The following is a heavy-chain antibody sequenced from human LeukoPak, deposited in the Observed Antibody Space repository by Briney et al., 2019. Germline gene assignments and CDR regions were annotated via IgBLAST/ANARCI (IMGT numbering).Heavy chain of an antibody. CDR2: ISAYNGNT. V-gene: IGHV1-18*01. CDR1: GYTFTSYG. D-gene: IGHD2-21*02. CDR3: ATSSTNYCGGDCYYEGDAFDI. J-gene: IGHJ3*02. Sequence: ASVKVSCKASGYTFTSYGISWVRQAPGQGLEWMGWISAYNGNTNYAQKLQGRVTMTTDTSTSTAYMELRSLRSDDTAVYYCATSSTNYCGGDCYYEGDAFDIWGQGTMVTVSS.